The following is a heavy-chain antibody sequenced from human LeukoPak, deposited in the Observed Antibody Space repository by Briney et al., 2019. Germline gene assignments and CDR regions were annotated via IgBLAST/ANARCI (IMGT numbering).Heavy chain of an antibody. CDR2: IKSKTDGGTT. CDR1: GFTFSNAW. Sequence: GGSLRLSCAASGFTFSNAWMSWVRQAPGKGLEWVGRIKSKTDGGTTDYAAPVKGRFTISRDDSKNTLYLQMNSLKTEDTAVYYCTHIAAAGTAPFDYWGQGTLVTVSS. V-gene: IGHV3-15*01. D-gene: IGHD6-13*01. J-gene: IGHJ4*02. CDR3: THIAAAGTAPFDY.